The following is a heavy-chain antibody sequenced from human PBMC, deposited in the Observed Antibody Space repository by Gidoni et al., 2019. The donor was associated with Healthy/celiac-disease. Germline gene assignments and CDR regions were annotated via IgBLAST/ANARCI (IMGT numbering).Heavy chain of an antibody. CDR3: ANSIDYGGVTTLNWFDP. CDR2: IIPIFGTA. Sequence: QVQLVQSGAEVKKPGSSVKVSSKASGGTFSSYAISWVRQAPGQGLEWMGGIIPIFGTANYAQKFQGRVTITADESTSTAYMELSSLRSEDTAVYYCANSIDYGGVTTLNWFDPWGQGTLVTVSS. CDR1: GGTFSSYA. D-gene: IGHD4-17*01. V-gene: IGHV1-69*01. J-gene: IGHJ5*02.